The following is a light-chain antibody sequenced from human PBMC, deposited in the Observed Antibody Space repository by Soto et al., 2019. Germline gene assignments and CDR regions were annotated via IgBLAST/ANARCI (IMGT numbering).Light chain of an antibody. J-gene: IGKJ1*01. CDR3: QQYYSTPRT. CDR1: QSVLYSSNNKNY. CDR2: WAS. V-gene: IGKV4-1*01. Sequence: DIVMTQSPYSLAVSLGERAAINCKSGQSVLYSSNNKNYLAWYQQKPGQPPKLLIYWASTRESGVPDRFSGSGSGTDFTLTISSLQAEDVAVYYCQQYYSTPRTFGQGTKVDI.